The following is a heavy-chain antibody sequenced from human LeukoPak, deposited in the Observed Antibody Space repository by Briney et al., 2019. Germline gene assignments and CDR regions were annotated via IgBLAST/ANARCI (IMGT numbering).Heavy chain of an antibody. CDR2: ISGSGGST. D-gene: IGHD3-3*01. CDR1: GLTFSSYA. V-gene: IGHV3-23*01. Sequence: PGGSLRLSCAASGLTFSSYAMSWVRQAPGKGLEWVSAISGSGGSTYYADSVKGRFTISRDNSKNTLYLQMNSLRAEDTAVYYCAKKFGFWSGTLDYWGQGTLVTVSS. J-gene: IGHJ4*02. CDR3: AKKFGFWSGTLDY.